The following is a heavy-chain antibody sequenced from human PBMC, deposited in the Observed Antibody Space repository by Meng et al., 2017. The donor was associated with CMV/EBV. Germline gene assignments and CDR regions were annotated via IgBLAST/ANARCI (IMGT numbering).Heavy chain of an antibody. CDR2: IRYDGSNK. J-gene: IGHJ4*02. V-gene: IGHV3-30*02. CDR1: GFTFSSYG. Sequence: LSLTCAASGFTFSSYGMHWVRQAPGKGLEWVAFIRYDGSNKYYADSVKGRFTISRDNSKNTLYLQMNSLRAEDTAVYYCANLAGGVPAANYWGQGTLVTVSS. CDR3: ANLAGGVPAANY. D-gene: IGHD2-2*01.